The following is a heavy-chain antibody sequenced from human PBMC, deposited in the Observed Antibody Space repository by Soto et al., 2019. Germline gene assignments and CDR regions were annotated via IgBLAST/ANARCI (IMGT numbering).Heavy chain of an antibody. J-gene: IGHJ4*02. D-gene: IGHD3-22*01. CDR2: INPSGGRT. CDR1: GNSFTTYY. V-gene: IGHV1-46*01. Sequence: QVQLVQSGAEVEKPGASVKVSCKASGNSFTTYYMHWVRQAPGQGLEWMGIINPSGGRTTYAQKFQGRVTMTRDTSTSTFHMELSSLTSEDTAVYYCAGLYHYDSSGYYDYWGQGTLVTVSS. CDR3: AGLYHYDSSGYYDY.